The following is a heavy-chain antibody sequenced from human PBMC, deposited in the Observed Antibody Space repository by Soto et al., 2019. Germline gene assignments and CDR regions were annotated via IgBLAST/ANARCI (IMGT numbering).Heavy chain of an antibody. V-gene: IGHV4-59*12. CDR3: ARVKSPYGDYDY. CDR1: GGSISSYY. Sequence: PSETLSLTCTVSGGSISSYYWSWIRQPPGKGLEWIGYIYHSGSTNYSPSLKSRVTISVDKSKNQFSLKLSSVTAADTAVYYCARVKSPYGDYDYWGQGTLVTVSS. J-gene: IGHJ4*02. D-gene: IGHD4-17*01. CDR2: IYHSGST.